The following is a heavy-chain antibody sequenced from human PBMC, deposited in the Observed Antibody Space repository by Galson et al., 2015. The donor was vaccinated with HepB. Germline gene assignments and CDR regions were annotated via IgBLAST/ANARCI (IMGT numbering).Heavy chain of an antibody. CDR3: ARDWEGITTTFGGFLDP. V-gene: IGHV1-18*04. CDR1: GYTFSSYG. D-gene: IGHD1-1*01. J-gene: IGHJ5*02. CDR2: ICVYTGHT. Sequence: SVKVSCKAAGYTFSSYGISWVRQAPFHGLECMGCICVYTGHTKYAQNLQDRVTLTIDTSTRTAYMELVRLTSDDTAVYYCARDWEGITTTFGGFLDPWGQGALVTVSS.